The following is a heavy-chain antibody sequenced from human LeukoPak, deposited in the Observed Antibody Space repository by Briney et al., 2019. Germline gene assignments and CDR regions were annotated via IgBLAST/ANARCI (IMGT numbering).Heavy chain of an antibody. CDR2: IGTVDNT. Sequence: GGSLRLSCAAPGFTLSSYDMHWVRQGTGKGLEWVSSIGTVDNTYYSDSVKGRFTISRDNVKNSLYLQMNSLRAGDTAVYYCARETPVAGTNYYGMDVWGQGTTVTVSS. D-gene: IGHD6-19*01. J-gene: IGHJ6*02. CDR3: ARETPVAGTNYYGMDV. V-gene: IGHV3-13*01. CDR1: GFTLSSYD.